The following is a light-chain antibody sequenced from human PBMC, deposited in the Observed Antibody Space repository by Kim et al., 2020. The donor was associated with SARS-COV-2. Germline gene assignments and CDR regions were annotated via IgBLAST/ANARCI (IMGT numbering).Light chain of an antibody. Sequence: EIVLRQSPGTLSLSPGERATLSCRASQSVSNNYLAWYQQRRGQAPRLLIYGTSSRATGIPDRFSGGGSGTDFTLTISRLEPEDFAVYYCQQYYSSPPTFGQGTKVDIK. J-gene: IGKJ1*01. CDR3: QQYYSSPPT. CDR1: QSVSNNY. CDR2: GTS. V-gene: IGKV3-20*01.